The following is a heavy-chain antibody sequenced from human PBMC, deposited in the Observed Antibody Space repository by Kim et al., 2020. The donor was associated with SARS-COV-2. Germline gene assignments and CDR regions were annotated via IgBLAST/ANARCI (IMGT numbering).Heavy chain of an antibody. CDR3: ARLSLGYCSGGSCYSFYFDY. V-gene: IGHV4-61*01. CDR2: IYYSGST. Sequence: SETLSLTCTVSGGSVSSGSYYWSWIRQPPGKGLEWIGYIYYSGSTNYNPSLKSRVTISVDTSKNQFSLKLSSVTAADTAVYYCARLSLGYCSGGSCYSFYFDYWGQGTLVTVSS. J-gene: IGHJ4*02. D-gene: IGHD2-15*01. CDR1: GGSVSSGSYY.